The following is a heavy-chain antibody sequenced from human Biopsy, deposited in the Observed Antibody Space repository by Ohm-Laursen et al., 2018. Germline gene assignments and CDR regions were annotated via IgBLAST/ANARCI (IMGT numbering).Heavy chain of an antibody. Sequence: RSLRLSCTAAGFTFSSHGMHWVRQAPGKGLEWVAHFSYDGINKHYADSVKGRFTISRDNSKNTLSLQMNSLRVEDTAMYYCLREAATGYYRTADFWGQGTLATVSS. V-gene: IGHV3-30*03. D-gene: IGHD3-9*01. CDR2: FSYDGINK. CDR1: GFTFSSHG. J-gene: IGHJ4*02. CDR3: LREAATGYYRTADF.